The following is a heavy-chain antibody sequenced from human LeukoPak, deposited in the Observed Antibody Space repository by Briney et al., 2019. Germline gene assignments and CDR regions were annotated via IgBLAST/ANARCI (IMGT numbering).Heavy chain of an antibody. V-gene: IGHV1-69*04. CDR2: IIPIFGIA. CDR1: GATFSSYA. CDR3: ASPTDKNGVRDSSGWDLDY. Sequence: SVKVSCKASGATFSSYAISWVRQAPGPGLEWMGRIIPIFGIANYAQKFQGRVTITADKSTSTAYMELSSLRSEDTAVYYCASPTDKNGVRDSSGWDLDYWGQGTLVTVSS. J-gene: IGHJ4*02. D-gene: IGHD6-19*01.